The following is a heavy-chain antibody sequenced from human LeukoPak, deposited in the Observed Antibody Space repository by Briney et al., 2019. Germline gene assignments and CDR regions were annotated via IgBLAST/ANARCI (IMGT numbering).Heavy chain of an antibody. V-gene: IGHV4-39*01. CDR3: ATAEGYGDYGSFDY. CDR1: GGSISSSSYY. J-gene: IGHJ4*02. D-gene: IGHD4-17*01. CDR2: IYYSGST. Sequence: SETLSLTCTVSGGSISSSSYYWGWIRQPPGKGLEWIGSIYYSGSTYYNPSLKSRVTISVDTSKNQFSLELSSVTAADTAVYYCATAEGYGDYGSFDYWGQGTLVTVSS.